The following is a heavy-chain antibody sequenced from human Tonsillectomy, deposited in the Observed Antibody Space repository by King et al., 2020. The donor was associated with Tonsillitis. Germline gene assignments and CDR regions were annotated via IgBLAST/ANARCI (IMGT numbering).Heavy chain of an antibody. CDR1: GFTFSAYW. D-gene: IGHD3-10*01. CDR3: ARHNSATYYYGSGSPFYYYGMDV. J-gene: IGHJ6*02. CDR2: IKQDGSEK. V-gene: IGHV3-7*01. Sequence: QLVQSGGGLVQPGGSLRLSCAAFGFTFSAYWMTWVRQAPGKGLEWVANIKQDGSEKYYVDSVKGRFTISRDNAKNSLSLQMNSLRDEDTAVYYCARHNSATYYYGSGSPFYYYGMDVWGQGTTVTVSS.